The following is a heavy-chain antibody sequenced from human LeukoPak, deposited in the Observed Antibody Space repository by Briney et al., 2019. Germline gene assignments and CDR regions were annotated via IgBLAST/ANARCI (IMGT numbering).Heavy chain of an antibody. CDR3: ARGVGNYYDSSGYYSAEY. CDR2: MNPNSGNT. CDR1: GYTFTSYD. V-gene: IGHV1-8*02. Sequence: GASVKVSCKASGYTFTSYDINWVRQATGQGLEWMGWMNPNSGNTGYAQKFQGRVTMTRNTSISTAYMELSSLRSEDTAVYYCARGVGNYYDSSGYYSAEYWGQGTLVTVSS. D-gene: IGHD3-22*01. J-gene: IGHJ4*02.